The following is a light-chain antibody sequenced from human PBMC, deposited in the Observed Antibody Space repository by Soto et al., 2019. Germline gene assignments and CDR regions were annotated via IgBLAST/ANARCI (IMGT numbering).Light chain of an antibody. CDR1: QSISNH. CDR3: QQSYSSPPT. Sequence: DIQMTQSPSSLSASVEDRVTITCRASQSISNHLNWYQQKPGKAPKLLIFAASSLQSGVHSRFSGSRSGPDFTLTIRSLQPEDFATYYCQQSYSSPPTFGQGTKVDIK. CDR2: AAS. J-gene: IGKJ1*01. V-gene: IGKV1-39*01.